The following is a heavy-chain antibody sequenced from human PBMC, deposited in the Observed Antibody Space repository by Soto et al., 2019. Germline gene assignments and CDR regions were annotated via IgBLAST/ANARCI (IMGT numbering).Heavy chain of an antibody. J-gene: IGHJ3*01. CDR3: ARDQLYYNDISGRPLNAFDV. CDR2: IYYSGST. Sequence: SETLSLTCTVSGGSIRSYYWSWIRQPPGKGLEWIGYIYYSGSTNYNPSLKSRVTISVDTSKNQFSLKLSSVTAEDTAVYYCARDQLYYNDISGRPLNAFDVWGQGTMVTVSS. D-gene: IGHD3-22*01. CDR1: GGSIRSYY. V-gene: IGHV4-59*12.